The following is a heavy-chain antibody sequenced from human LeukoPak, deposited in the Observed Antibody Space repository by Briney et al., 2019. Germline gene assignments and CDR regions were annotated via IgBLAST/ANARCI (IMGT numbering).Heavy chain of an antibody. CDR3: VWLPSYHYYGMDV. CDR1: AFALSTYT. Sequence: GGSLRLSCAASAFALSTYTMEWVRLAPGKGLEWVSSINPDSKYIYYRDSVRGRFTISRDNAKNSLYLQMNSLRVEDTAVYYCVWLPSYHYYGMDVWGQGTTVTVSS. J-gene: IGHJ6*02. D-gene: IGHD3-10*01. V-gene: IGHV3-21*01. CDR2: INPDSKYI.